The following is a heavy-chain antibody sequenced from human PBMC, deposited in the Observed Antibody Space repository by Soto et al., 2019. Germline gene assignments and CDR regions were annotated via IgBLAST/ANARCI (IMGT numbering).Heavy chain of an antibody. CDR2: IWYDGSNK. CDR3: ARLSNHRGAFDI. D-gene: IGHD4-4*01. V-gene: IGHV3-33*01. CDR1: GFTFSSYG. Sequence: QVQLVESGGGVVQPGRSLRLSCAASGFTFSSYGMHWVRQAPGKGLEWVAVIWYDGSNKYYADSVKGRFTISRDNSKNTLYLHMNSLRAEDTAVYYCARLSNHRGAFDIWGQGTMVTVSS. J-gene: IGHJ3*02.